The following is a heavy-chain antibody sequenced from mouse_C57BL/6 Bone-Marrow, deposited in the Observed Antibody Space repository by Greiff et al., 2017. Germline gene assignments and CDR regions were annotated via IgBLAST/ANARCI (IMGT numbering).Heavy chain of an antibody. Sequence: VQLQQSGPGLVQPSQSLSITCPVSGFSLTSYGVHWVRQSPGKGLEWLGVIWSGGSTDYNAAFISRLSISKDNSKSQVFFKMNSLQADDTAIYYWARNPDDNYVGYAMDYWGQGTSVTVSS. J-gene: IGHJ4*01. D-gene: IGHD2-1*01. CDR1: GFSLTSYG. V-gene: IGHV2-2*01. CDR2: IWSGGST. CDR3: ARNPDDNYVGYAMDY.